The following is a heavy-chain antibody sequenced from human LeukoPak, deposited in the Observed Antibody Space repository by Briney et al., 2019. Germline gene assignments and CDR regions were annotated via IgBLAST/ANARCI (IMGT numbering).Heavy chain of an antibody. CDR1: GGSISNYY. J-gene: IGHJ6*02. CDR2: ISYSGST. CDR3: ARHPYYYYGMDV. Sequence: SETLSLTCTVSGGSISNYYWSWIRQPPGKGLEWIGYISYSGSTNYNPSLRSRVAISEDTSRNQFSLRLNSVTAADTAVYYCARHPYYYYGMDVWGQGTTVTVSS. V-gene: IGHV4-59*08.